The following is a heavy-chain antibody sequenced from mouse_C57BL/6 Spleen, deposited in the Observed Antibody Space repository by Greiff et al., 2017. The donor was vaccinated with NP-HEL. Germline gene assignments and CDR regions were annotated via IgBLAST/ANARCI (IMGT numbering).Heavy chain of an antibody. CDR1: GFNIKDDY. V-gene: IGHV14-4*01. CDR3: TTSYDYGSSSWFAY. Sequence: VQLQQSGAELVRPGASVKLSCTASGFNIKDDYMHWVKQRPEQGLEWIGWIDPENGDTEYASKFQGKATITADTSSNTAYLQLSSLTSEDTAVYYCTTSYDYGSSSWFAYWGQGTLVTVSA. J-gene: IGHJ3*01. CDR2: IDPENGDT. D-gene: IGHD1-1*01.